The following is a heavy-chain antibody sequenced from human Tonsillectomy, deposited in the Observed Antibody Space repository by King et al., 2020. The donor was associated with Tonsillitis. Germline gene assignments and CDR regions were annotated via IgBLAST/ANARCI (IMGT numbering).Heavy chain of an antibody. V-gene: IGHV3-23*04. D-gene: IGHD3-22*01. CDR1: GFTFSSYA. CDR2: ISGSGGST. J-gene: IGHJ3*02. Sequence: VQLVESGGGLVQPGGSLRLSCAASGFTFSSYAMSWVRQAPGKGLEWVSAISGSGGSTYYADSVKGRFTISRDNSKNTLYLQMNSLRAEDTAVYYCAKENLDDYYDSSGPNAFDIWGQGTMVTVSS. CDR3: AKENLDDYYDSSGPNAFDI.